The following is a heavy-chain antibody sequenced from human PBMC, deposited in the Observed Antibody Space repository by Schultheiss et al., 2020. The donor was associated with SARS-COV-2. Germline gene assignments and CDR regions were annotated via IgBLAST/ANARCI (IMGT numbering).Heavy chain of an antibody. J-gene: IGHJ5*02. V-gene: IGHV3-21*01. CDR3: VRDRSWWTPYNCFDL. D-gene: IGHD2-15*01. Sequence: GGSLRLSCAVSGFTFGTYNMHWVRQAPGKGLEFVASIRSSGRDIYYADSMQGRFTVSRDNANNSLYLQMHSLRAEDTAVYYCVRDRSWWTPYNCFDLWGRGTLVTVSS. CDR2: IRSSGRDI. CDR1: GFTFGTYN.